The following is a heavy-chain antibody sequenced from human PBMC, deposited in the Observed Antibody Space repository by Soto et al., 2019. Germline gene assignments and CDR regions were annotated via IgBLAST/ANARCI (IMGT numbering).Heavy chain of an antibody. CDR2: ISAYNGNT. CDR1: GYTFSNYV. Sequence: QVQLVQSGAEVKKPGASVKVSCKASGYTFSNYVINWVRQAPGQGLEWMGWISAYNGNTNYAQKFQGRVTMTTDTYTSTAYMELRSMRSDDTAVYYCAKMSFWSRTSLNYSDSGHIWGQGTMVTVYS. D-gene: IGHD3-22*01. J-gene: IGHJ3*02. CDR3: AKMSFWSRTSLNYSDSGHI. V-gene: IGHV1-18*01.